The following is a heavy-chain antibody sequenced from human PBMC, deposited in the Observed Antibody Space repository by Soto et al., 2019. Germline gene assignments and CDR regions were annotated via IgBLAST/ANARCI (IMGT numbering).Heavy chain of an antibody. V-gene: IGHV3-30*03. Sequence: PGGSLRLSCAASGFTFSNYGMHWVRQAPGKGLEWVAVISYDGSNKYYADSVKGRFTISRDNSKNTLYLQMNSLRAEDTAVYYCARGYCSGGSCSTDYWGQGTLVTVSS. J-gene: IGHJ4*02. CDR1: GFTFSNYG. CDR2: ISYDGSNK. CDR3: ARGYCSGGSCSTDY. D-gene: IGHD2-15*01.